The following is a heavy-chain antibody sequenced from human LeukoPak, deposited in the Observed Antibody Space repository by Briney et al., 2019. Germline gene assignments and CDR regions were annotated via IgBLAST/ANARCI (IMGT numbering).Heavy chain of an antibody. CDR3: ARATDGSGYDFDY. D-gene: IGHD5-12*01. J-gene: IGHJ4*02. CDR2: IYYSGST. Sequence: SETLSLTCTVSGGSISSGDYYWSWIRQPPGKGLEWIGYIYYSGSTYYNPSLKSRVTISVDTSKNQFSLKLSSVTAADAAVYYCARATDGSGYDFDYWGQGTLVTVSS. V-gene: IGHV4-30-4*01. CDR1: GGSISSGDYY.